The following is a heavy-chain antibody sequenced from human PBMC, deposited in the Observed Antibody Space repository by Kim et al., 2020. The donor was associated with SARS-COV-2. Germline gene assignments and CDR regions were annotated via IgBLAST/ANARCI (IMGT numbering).Heavy chain of an antibody. Sequence: ASVKVSCKASGYTFTGYYMHWVRQAPGQGLEWMGWINPNSGGTNYAQKFQGRVTMTRDTSISTAYMELSRLRSDDTAVYYCARVPIVLMVYAISYYFDYWGQGTLVTVSS. D-gene: IGHD2-8*01. CDR1: GYTFTGYY. CDR2: INPNSGGT. J-gene: IGHJ4*02. CDR3: ARVPIVLMVYAISYYFDY. V-gene: IGHV1-2*02.